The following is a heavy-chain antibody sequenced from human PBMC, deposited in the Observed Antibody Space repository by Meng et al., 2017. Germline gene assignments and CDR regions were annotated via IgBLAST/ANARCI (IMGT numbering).Heavy chain of an antibody. CDR1: GYNFPDYY. D-gene: IGHD6-25*01. V-gene: IGHV1-2*06. CDR3: ARDEDISAAGKLFGDY. CDR2: INPKSGDT. Sequence: VQWVQSGAEVKKPGASVKVSCKPSGYNFPDYYIHWVRRAPGQGLEWMGRINPKSGDTHYAQKFQARVTMTGDTSISTAYMELSGLRSDDTAMYYCARDEDISAAGKLFGDYWGQGTLVTVSS. J-gene: IGHJ4*02.